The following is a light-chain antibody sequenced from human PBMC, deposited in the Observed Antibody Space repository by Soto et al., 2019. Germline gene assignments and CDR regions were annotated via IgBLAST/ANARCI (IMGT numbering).Light chain of an antibody. V-gene: IGKV1-12*01. Sequence: EIQITRSPSFVSASVGDRVTITCRAIQDISSWLVWYQQKPGKAPKLLIHATSGLQSGVPSRFSGSGSGTDFTLTIRSLQPEDFAPYFCQQLNRYPITFCQRTRLAI. CDR1: QDISSW. CDR3: QQLNRYPIT. J-gene: IGKJ5*01. CDR2: ATS.